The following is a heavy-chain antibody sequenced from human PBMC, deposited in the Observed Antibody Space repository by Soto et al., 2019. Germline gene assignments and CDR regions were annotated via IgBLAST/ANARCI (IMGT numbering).Heavy chain of an antibody. CDR2: IYYSGRT. D-gene: IGHD3-3*01. J-gene: IGHJ5*02. V-gene: IGHV4-31*03. CDR1: GGSISSGDYY. CDR3: ARWWSGSRQGFDP. Sequence: QVQLQESGPGLVKPSQTLSLTCTVSGGSISSGDYYWSWIRQHPGKGLEWIGYIYYSGRTYYNRSLKSRVTISVDTSKNQFSLKLSSVTAADTAVYYCARWWSGSRQGFDPWGQGTLVTLSS.